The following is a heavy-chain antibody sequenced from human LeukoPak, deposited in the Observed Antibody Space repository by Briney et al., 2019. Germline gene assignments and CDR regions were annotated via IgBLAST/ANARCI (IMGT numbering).Heavy chain of an antibody. D-gene: IGHD6-6*01. J-gene: IGHJ4*02. CDR3: AGVEYSSSPPLS. CDR2: TIPIFGIA. Sequence: SVKVSCKASGGTFSSYAISWVRQAPGQGLEWMGRTIPIFGIANYAQKFQGRVTITADKSTSTAYMELSSLRSEDTAMYYCAGVEYSSSPPLSWGQGTLVTVSS. CDR1: GGTFSSYA. V-gene: IGHV1-69*04.